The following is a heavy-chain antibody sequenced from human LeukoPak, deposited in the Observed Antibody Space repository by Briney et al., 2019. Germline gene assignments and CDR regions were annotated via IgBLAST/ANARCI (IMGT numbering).Heavy chain of an antibody. J-gene: IGHJ6*02. CDR2: INPSGGST. Sequence: ASVKVSCKASGYTFTSYYMHWVRQAPGQGLEWMGIINPSGGSTSYAQKFQGGVTMTRDTSTSTVYMELSSLRSEDTAVYYCARGGSYPIKDYYYYYGMDVWGQGTTVTVSS. D-gene: IGHD1-26*01. CDR1: GYTFTSYY. CDR3: ARGGSYPIKDYYYYYGMDV. V-gene: IGHV1-46*01.